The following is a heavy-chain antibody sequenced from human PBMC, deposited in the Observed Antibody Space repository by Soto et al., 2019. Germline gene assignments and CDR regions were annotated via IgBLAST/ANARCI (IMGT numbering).Heavy chain of an antibody. V-gene: IGHV2-5*02. D-gene: IGHD3-22*01. Sequence: QITLKESGPTLVKPTQTLTLTCTFSGFSLSTSGVGVGWIRQPPGKALEWLALIYWDDDKRYSPSLESRLTITKDTSKNQVVLTMTNMDPVDTATYYCAAFYDSSGSYLGIFDSWGQGTLVTVSS. CDR3: AAFYDSSGSYLGIFDS. J-gene: IGHJ4*02. CDR2: IYWDDDK. CDR1: GFSLSTSGVG.